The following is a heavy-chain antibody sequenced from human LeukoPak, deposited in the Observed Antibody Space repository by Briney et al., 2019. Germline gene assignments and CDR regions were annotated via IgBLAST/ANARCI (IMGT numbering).Heavy chain of an antibody. CDR1: GFTFSSYS. CDR3: ARDRRNTYSGSFTGGLVAFEI. D-gene: IGHD1-26*01. Sequence: GGSLRLSCAASGFTFSSYSMNWVRQAPGKGLEWVSSISSSSSYIYYADSVKGRFTISRDNAKNSLYLQMNSLRAEDTAVYYCARDRRNTYSGSFTGGLVAFEICGQETMVSVSS. CDR2: ISSSSSYI. V-gene: IGHV3-21*01. J-gene: IGHJ3*02.